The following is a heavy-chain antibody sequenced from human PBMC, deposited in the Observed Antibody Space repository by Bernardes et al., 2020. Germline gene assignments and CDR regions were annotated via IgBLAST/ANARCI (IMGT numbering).Heavy chain of an antibody. V-gene: IGHV4-34*01. Sequence: SETLSLTCAVYGGSFSGYYWSWIRQPPGKGLEWIGEINHSGSTKDNPSLKSRVTMSIDTSKNQFSLKLSSVTAADTAVFYCARGLGMSDFWSGYATPWGQGTLVTVSS. CDR3: ARGLGMSDFWSGYATP. D-gene: IGHD3-3*01. CDR2: INHSGST. J-gene: IGHJ5*02. CDR1: GGSFSGYY.